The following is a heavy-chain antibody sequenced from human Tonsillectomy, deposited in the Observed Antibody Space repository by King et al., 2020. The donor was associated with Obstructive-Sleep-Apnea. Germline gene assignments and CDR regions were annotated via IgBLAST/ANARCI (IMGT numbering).Heavy chain of an antibody. CDR3: ARSRTMIVAVIPDY. D-gene: IGHD3-22*01. CDR2: ISSSSSYI. V-gene: IGHV3-21*01. CDR1: GFTFSSYS. J-gene: IGHJ4*02. Sequence: DVQLVESGGGLVKPGGSLRLSCAASGFTFSSYSMNWVRQAPGKGLEWVSSISSSSSYIYYADSVKGRFTISRDNAKNSLYLQMNSLRAEDTAVYYCARSRTMIVAVIPDYWGQGTLVTVSS.